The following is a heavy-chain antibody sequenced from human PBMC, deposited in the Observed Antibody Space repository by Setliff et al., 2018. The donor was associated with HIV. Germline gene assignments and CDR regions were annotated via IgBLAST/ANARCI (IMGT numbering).Heavy chain of an antibody. V-gene: IGHV3-21*01. CDR3: ASSDGSGSYPFDY. CDR2: ISSSSSYI. Sequence: AGGSLRLSCAASGFTFDNYGMSWVRQVPGKGLEWVSSISSSSSYIYYADSVKGRFTISRDNAKNSLYLQMNSLRAEDTGIYYCASSDGSGSYPFDYWGQGTLVTVSS. J-gene: IGHJ4*02. D-gene: IGHD1-26*01. CDR1: GFTFDNYG.